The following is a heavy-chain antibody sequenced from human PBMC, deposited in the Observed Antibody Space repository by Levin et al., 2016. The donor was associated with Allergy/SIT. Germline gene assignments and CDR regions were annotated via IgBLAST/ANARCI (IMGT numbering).Heavy chain of an antibody. D-gene: IGHD4-23*01. CDR2: IIPIFGTA. CDR3: ARPRRRGGNSATHYYYYYGMDV. V-gene: IGHV1-69*01. Sequence: WVRQAPGQGLEWMGGIIPIFGTANYAQKFQGRVTITADESTSTAYMELSSLRSEDTAVYYCARPRRRGGNSATHYYYYYGMDVWGQGTTVTVSS. J-gene: IGHJ6*02.